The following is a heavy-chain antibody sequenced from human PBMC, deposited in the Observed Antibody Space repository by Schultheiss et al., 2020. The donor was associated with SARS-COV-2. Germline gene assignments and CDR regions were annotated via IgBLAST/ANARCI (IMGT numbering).Heavy chain of an antibody. CDR1: GFSLSTSGVG. CDR3: AHRLGSYGYRDAFDI. Sequence: SGPTLVKPTQTLTLTCTFSGFSLSTSGVGVGWIRQPPGKALEWLALIYWNDDKRYSPSLKSRLTITKDTSKNQVVLTMTNMDPVDTATYYCAHRLGSYGYRDAFDIWGQGTMFTVSS. V-gene: IGHV2-5*01. J-gene: IGHJ3*02. D-gene: IGHD5-18*01. CDR2: IYWNDDK.